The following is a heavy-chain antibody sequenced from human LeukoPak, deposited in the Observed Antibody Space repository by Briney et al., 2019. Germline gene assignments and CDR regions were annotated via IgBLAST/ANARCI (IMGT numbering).Heavy chain of an antibody. CDR1: GGSFSGYY. V-gene: IGHV4-34*01. D-gene: IGHD5-24*01. J-gene: IGHJ6*03. CDR3: ARGPGLQGRYYYYYMDV. Sequence: SETLSLTCAVYGGSFSGYYWSWIRQPPGKGVEWIGEINHSGSTNYNPSLKSRVTISVDTSKNQFSLKLSSVTAADTAVYYCARGPGLQGRYYYYYMDVWGKGTTVTVSS. CDR2: INHSGST.